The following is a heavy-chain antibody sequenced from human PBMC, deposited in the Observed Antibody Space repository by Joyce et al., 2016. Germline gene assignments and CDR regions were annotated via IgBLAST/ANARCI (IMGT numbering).Heavy chain of an antibody. J-gene: IGHJ4*02. CDR1: GLTLSNYG. D-gene: IGHD6-25*01. CDR2: ISYDGIYK. Sequence: QVQLVESGGGVVQPGRSLRLSCAASGLTLSNYGVHWVRQAPGKGLEGVGVISYDGIYKYYAESVKGRFTISRDNSKNTVFLEMNSLRTEDTAVYYCAKILTATYSSGWFLDYWGQGTLVTVSS. CDR3: AKILTATYSSGWFLDY. V-gene: IGHV3-30*18.